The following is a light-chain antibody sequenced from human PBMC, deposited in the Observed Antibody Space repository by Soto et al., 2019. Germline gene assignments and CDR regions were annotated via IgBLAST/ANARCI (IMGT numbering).Light chain of an antibody. CDR1: RSNIGKNT. CDR2: TPN. J-gene: IGLJ2*01. CDR3: AAWDDILNIVV. V-gene: IGLV1-44*01. Sequence: QSVLTQPPSMSASPGQTITISCSGARSNIGKNTLNWFQQLEGSAPTLLISTPNHRPSGVRDRFSASKSGTSASLTISGLRSDDEADYYCAAWDDILNIVVFGGGTKLTVL.